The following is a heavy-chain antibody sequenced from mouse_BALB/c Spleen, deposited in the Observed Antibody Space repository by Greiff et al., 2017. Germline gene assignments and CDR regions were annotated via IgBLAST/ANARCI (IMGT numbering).Heavy chain of an antibody. V-gene: IGHV5-6-4*01. J-gene: IGHJ3*01. CDR2: ISSGGSYT. CDR3: TRDEGPFAY. Sequence: DVHLVESGGGLVKPGGSLKLSCAASGFTFSSYTMSWVRQTPEKRLEWVATISSGGSYTYYPDSVKGRFTISRDNAKNTLYLQMSSLKSEDTAMYYCTRDEGPFAYWGQGTLVTVSA. CDR1: GFTFSSYT.